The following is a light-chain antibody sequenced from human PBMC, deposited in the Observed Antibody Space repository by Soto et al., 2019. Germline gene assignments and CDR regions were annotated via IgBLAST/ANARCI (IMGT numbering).Light chain of an antibody. CDR1: QAINSY. CDR2: EAY. J-gene: IGKJ1*01. V-gene: IGKV1-9*01. Sequence: DIPSPQSPSSLSSSMGDIDTITVRASQAINSYLAWYQQKPGKAPNLRIYEAYILQRGVPSRFSGSNSGTDFTLTISSLQPEDVATYYCQNYFSTPRTCGQGTKVDI. CDR3: QNYFSTPRT.